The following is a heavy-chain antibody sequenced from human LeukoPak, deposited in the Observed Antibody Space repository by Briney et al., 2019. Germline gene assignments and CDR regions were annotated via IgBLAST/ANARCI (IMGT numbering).Heavy chain of an antibody. Sequence: GGSLRLSCAASGFTFSTYAMTWVRQAQGQGLEWVSVISGSGGSTYYADSVEGRFTLSRDNSTNTLYLQMNSLRAEDTAVYYCAKSIGGVVVVAADYWGQGTLVTVSS. CDR2: ISGSGGST. CDR1: GFTFSTYA. D-gene: IGHD2-15*01. CDR3: AKSIGGVVVVAADY. V-gene: IGHV3-23*01. J-gene: IGHJ4*02.